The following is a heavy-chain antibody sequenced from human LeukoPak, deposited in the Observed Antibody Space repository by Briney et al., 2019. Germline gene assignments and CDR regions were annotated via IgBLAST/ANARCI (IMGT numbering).Heavy chain of an antibody. J-gene: IGHJ3*02. CDR2: IWYDGSNK. V-gene: IGHV3-33*01. D-gene: IGHD5-12*01. Sequence: HPGGSLRLSCAASGFTFSSYGMHWVRQAPGKGLEGVAVIWYDGSNKYYADSVRGRFTISRDNSKNTLYLQMNSLRAEDTAVYYCARDRGAFDIWGQGTMVTVSS. CDR3: ARDRGAFDI. CDR1: GFTFSSYG.